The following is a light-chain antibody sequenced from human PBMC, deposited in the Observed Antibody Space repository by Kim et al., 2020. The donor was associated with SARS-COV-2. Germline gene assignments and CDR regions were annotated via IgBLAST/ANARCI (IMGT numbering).Light chain of an antibody. J-gene: IGKJ4*01. V-gene: IGKV1-12*01. Sequence: DIRMTQSPSSVSASAGDRVTITCRASQGISSWLAWYQQKPGQAPNLLIYTASTLQSGVPSRFSGSGSGTDFTLTISSLQPEDFATYYCQQVSVFPPTFGGGTKLEI. CDR2: TAS. CDR1: QGISSW. CDR3: QQVSVFPPT.